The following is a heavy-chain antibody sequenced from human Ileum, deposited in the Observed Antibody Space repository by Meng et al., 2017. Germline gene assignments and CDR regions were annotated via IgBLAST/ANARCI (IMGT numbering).Heavy chain of an antibody. Sequence: QAPLQESGPGLVRPSSTLSLTCTVFGGSVSSGLYYWRWIRQPPGKGLEWIGYIYYSGSINYNPSLKSRVTISVDTSKNQFSLNLSSVTAADTAVYYCARDSGWFDRWGQGTLVTVSS. CDR2: IYYSGSI. CDR3: ARDSGWFDR. J-gene: IGHJ5*02. V-gene: IGHV4-61*01. CDR1: GGSVSSGLYY.